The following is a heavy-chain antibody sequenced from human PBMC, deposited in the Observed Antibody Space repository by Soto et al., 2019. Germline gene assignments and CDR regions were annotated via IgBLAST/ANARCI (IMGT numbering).Heavy chain of an antibody. J-gene: IGHJ5*02. CDR2: ISRDGRST. CDR3: VREGYCSGSTCLYKWFDP. Sequence: PGGSLRLSCAASGFTFDDSAMHWARQAQGKGLEWVSGISRDGRSTTNADSVKGRFTISRDNAKNTLYLQMNNLRDEDTAIYYCVREGYCSGSTCLYKWFDPWGQGTLVTVS. V-gene: IGHV3-9*01. CDR1: GFTFDDSA. D-gene: IGHD2-15*01.